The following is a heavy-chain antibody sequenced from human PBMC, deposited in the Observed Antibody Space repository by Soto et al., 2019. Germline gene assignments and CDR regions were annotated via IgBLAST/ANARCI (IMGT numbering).Heavy chain of an antibody. CDR1: GFTFSSYA. J-gene: IGHJ4*02. V-gene: IGHV3-64D*06. D-gene: IGHD1-26*01. CDR2: ISSNGGST. CDR3: AKEGGLSGSYYISSSYYFDY. Sequence: GGSLRLSCSASGFTFSSYAMHWVRQAPGKGLEYVSAISSNGGSTYYADSVKGRFTISRDNSKNTLYLQMSSLRAEDTSVYYCAKEGGLSGSYYISSSYYFDYWGQGTLVTVSS.